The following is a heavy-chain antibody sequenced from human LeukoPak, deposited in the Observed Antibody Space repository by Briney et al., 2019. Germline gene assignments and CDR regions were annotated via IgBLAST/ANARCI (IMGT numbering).Heavy chain of an antibody. CDR1: GFTFSRHG. V-gene: IGHV3-23*01. J-gene: IGHJ4*02. D-gene: IGHD3-10*01. CDR2: ISGSGDTT. Sequence: PGGTLRLSCAASGFTFSRHGMNWVRQAPGKGLEWVSGISGSGDTTYYADSVKGRFTVSRDNSKDTLYLQMNDLRPDDTAIYYCAKRNTMVRGGPCFDYWGQGLLVTVSS. CDR3: AKRNTMVRGGPCFDY.